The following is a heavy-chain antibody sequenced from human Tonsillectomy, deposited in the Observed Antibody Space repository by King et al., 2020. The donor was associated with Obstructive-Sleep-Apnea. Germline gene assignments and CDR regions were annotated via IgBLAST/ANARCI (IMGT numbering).Heavy chain of an antibody. CDR1: GFTFSTYS. V-gene: IGHV3-30-3*01. D-gene: IGHD3-10*01. Sequence: VQLVESGGGVVQPGRSLRLSCAASGFTFSTYSIHWVRQAPGKGLEWVEVISYDGSNKYYADSVKGRFTISRDNSKNTLYLQMNSLRAEDTAVYYCARDQNYGSGSYYVSGYFDYWGQGTLVTVSS. J-gene: IGHJ4*02. CDR3: ARDQNYGSGSYYVSGYFDY. CDR2: ISYDGSNK.